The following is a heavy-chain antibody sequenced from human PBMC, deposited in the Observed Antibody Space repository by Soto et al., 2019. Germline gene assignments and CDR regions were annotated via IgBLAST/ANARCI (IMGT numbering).Heavy chain of an antibody. J-gene: IGHJ6*02. CDR2: IKSKTDGGTT. V-gene: IGHV3-15*07. CDR3: ITPLTIWGGYGMDV. Sequence: EVQLVESGGGLVKPGGSLRLSCAASGFTFSNAWMNWVRQAPGKGLEWVGRIKSKTDGGTTDYAAPVKGRFTISRDYSKNTLYLQMNSLKTEDTAVYYCITPLTIWGGYGMDVWGQGTTVTVSS. CDR1: GFTFSNAW. D-gene: IGHD3-9*01.